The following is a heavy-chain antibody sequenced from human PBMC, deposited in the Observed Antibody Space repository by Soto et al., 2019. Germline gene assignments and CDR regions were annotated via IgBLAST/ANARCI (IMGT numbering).Heavy chain of an antibody. CDR3: AREMWDIVVVPAAILDY. V-gene: IGHV1-3*01. CDR1: GYTFTSYA. J-gene: IGHJ4*02. D-gene: IGHD2-2*02. Sequence: GASVKVSCKASGYTFTSYAMHWVRQAPGQRLEWMGWINAGNGNTKYSQKFQGRVTITRDTSASTAYMELSSLRSEDTAMYYCAREMWDIVVVPAAILDYWGQGTLVTVSS. CDR2: INAGNGNT.